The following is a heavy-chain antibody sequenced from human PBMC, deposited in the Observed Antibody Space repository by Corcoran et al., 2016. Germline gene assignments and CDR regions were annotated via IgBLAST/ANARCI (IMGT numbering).Heavy chain of an antibody. Sequence: QVQLVQSGAEVKKHGSSVKVSCKASGGTFSSYAISWVRQAPGQGLEWMGGIIPIFGTANDAQKFQGRVTITADKSTITAYMELSSLKSEDTAVYYCARGPYDYVWGNYRPYYFDYWGQGTLVTISS. CDR2: IIPIFGTA. V-gene: IGHV1-69*06. CDR3: ARGPYDYVWGNYRPYYFDY. J-gene: IGHJ4*02. D-gene: IGHD3-16*02. CDR1: GGTFSSYA.